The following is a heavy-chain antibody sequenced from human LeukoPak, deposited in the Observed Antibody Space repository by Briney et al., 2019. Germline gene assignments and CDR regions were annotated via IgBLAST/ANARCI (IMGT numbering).Heavy chain of an antibody. CDR1: GGSISNYY. CDR2: VYYTGST. V-gene: IGHV4-59*01. CDR3: ARGAMATTPFFDY. D-gene: IGHD5-24*01. J-gene: IGHJ4*02. Sequence: SQTLSLTCPVSGGSISNYYYWTWIRQPPGKGLERIGYVYYTGSTNFNPSLKSRVTMSLDTSRNQFSLKLTSLTAADTAVYYCARGAMATTPFFDYWGQGTLVTVSS.